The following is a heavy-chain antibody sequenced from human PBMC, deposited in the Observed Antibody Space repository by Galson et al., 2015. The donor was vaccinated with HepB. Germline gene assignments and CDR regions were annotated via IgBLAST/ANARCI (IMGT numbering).Heavy chain of an antibody. D-gene: IGHD7-27*01. Sequence: SLRLSCAASGFTFSSYAMHWVRQAPGKGLEWVAVISYDGSNKYYADSVKGRFTISRDNSKNTLYLQMNGLRAEDTAVYYCARDRSDWGRDDAFDVWGQGTMVTVSS. V-gene: IGHV3-30-3*01. CDR2: ISYDGSNK. CDR1: GFTFSSYA. CDR3: ARDRSDWGRDDAFDV. J-gene: IGHJ3*01.